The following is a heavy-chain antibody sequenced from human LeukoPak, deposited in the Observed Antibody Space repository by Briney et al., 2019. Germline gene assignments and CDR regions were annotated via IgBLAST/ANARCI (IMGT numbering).Heavy chain of an antibody. J-gene: IGHJ4*02. CDR2: FSGGST. CDR1: GFTFTNYG. Sequence: GGSLRLSCVASGFTFTNYGMNWVRQTPGEGLELVSGFSGGSTYYTDSVKGRVTISRDNSKKTLCLQMHSLRAEDTAVYYCARGAGGNSGKGWSYWGQGTLVTVSS. V-gene: IGHV3-23*01. CDR3: ARGAGGNSGKGWSY. D-gene: IGHD4-23*01.